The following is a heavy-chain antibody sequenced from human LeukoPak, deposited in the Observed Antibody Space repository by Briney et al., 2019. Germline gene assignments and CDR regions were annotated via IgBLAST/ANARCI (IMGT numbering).Heavy chain of an antibody. V-gene: IGHV3-23*01. CDR2: ISGSGGSP. J-gene: IGHJ4*02. Sequence: GGSLRLSCAASGFTFSSNGMSWVRQAPGRGLEWVSVISGSGGSPDYTDSVKGRFTISRDKSKNTLYLQMNSLRAEDTAVYYCAKGGKTIMCPTSCYDYWGQGTLVTVSS. CDR3: AKGGKTIMCPTSCYDY. CDR1: GFTFSSNG. D-gene: IGHD2-2*01.